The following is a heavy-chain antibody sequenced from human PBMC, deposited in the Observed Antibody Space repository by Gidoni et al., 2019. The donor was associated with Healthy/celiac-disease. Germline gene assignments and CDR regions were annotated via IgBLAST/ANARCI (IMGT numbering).Heavy chain of an antibody. J-gene: IGHJ5*02. Sequence: EVQLLESGGGLVQPGGSLRLSCAASGFTFSSYAMGWVRQAPGKGLEWVSAIGGSGGSTYYADAVKGRFTISRDNSKNTLYLQMNSLRAEDTAVYYCAKDRIMESSWYGYNWFDPWGQGTLVTVSS. CDR2: IGGSGGST. V-gene: IGHV3-23*01. CDR1: GFTFSSYA. D-gene: IGHD6-13*01. CDR3: AKDRIMESSWYGYNWFDP.